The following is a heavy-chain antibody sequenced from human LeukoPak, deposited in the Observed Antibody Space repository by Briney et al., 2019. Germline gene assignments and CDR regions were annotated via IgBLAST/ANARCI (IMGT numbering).Heavy chain of an antibody. CDR3: ARDQGTRGGWPAVGRMGYFDY. CDR1: GFIFSSSG. V-gene: IGHV3-33*01. J-gene: IGHJ4*02. CDR2: IWYDGSNK. D-gene: IGHD6-19*01. Sequence: GGSLRLSCAASGFIFSSSGMHWVRQTPGKGLEWVGIIWYDGSNKYYADSVKGRFTISRDNAKNTVYLQMNSLRVEDTAVYYCARDQGTRGGWPAVGRMGYFDYWGQGTLVTVSS.